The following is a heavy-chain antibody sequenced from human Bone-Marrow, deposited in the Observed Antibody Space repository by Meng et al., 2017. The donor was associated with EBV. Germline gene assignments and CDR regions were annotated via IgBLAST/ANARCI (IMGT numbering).Heavy chain of an antibody. V-gene: IGHV4-30-2*01. CDR1: GGSIASGGYS. CDR3: ARGDDSSGLDY. D-gene: IGHD3-22*01. CDR2: IYHSGST. Sequence: LQVQESGTGLVKSSQTLSLTCVVSGGSIASGGYSWSWIRQPPGKGLEWIGYIYHSGSTSYNPSLKSRVTISVDRSKNQFSLKLNSVTAADTAVYYCARGDDSSGLDYWGQGTLVTVSS. J-gene: IGHJ4*02.